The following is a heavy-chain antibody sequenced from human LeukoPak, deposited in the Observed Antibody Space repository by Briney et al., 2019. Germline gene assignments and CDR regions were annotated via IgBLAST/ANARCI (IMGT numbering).Heavy chain of an antibody. Sequence: GRSLRLSCAASGLTFSSYAMHWVRQAPGKGLEWVAVISYDGSNKYYADSVKGRFTISRDNSKNTLYLQMNSLRAEDTAVYYCARDPSLWFGELSPHYYFDYWGQGTLVTVSS. CDR2: ISYDGSNK. D-gene: IGHD3-10*01. J-gene: IGHJ4*02. CDR1: GLTFSSYA. CDR3: ARDPSLWFGELSPHYYFDY. V-gene: IGHV3-30*04.